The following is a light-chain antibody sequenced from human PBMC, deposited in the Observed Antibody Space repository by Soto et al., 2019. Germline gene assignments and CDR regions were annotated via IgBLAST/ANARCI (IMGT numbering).Light chain of an antibody. CDR3: QQYGSSPLLT. J-gene: IGKJ4*01. V-gene: IGKV3-20*01. CDR2: GAS. Sequence: EIVLTQSPGTLSLYPGERATLSCRASQSVSSSYLAWYQQKPGQAPRLLIYGASSRATGIPDRFSGSGSGTDFTLTISRLEPQDFAVYYCQQYGSSPLLTFGGGTKVDI. CDR1: QSVSSSY.